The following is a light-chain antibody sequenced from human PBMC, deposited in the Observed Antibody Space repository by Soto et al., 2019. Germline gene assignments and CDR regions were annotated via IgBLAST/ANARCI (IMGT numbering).Light chain of an antibody. J-gene: IGLJ2*01. V-gene: IGLV2-11*01. CDR2: DVN. CDR3: CSYAGSYTVV. CDR1: SSDVGGYNY. Sequence: QSALTQPRSVSGSPGQSVTISCTGTSSDVGGYNYVSWYQQHPGKAPKLMIYDVNKRPSGVPDRFSGSKSGNTPSLTISGLQAEDEADYYCCSYAGSYTVVFGGGTKLTVL.